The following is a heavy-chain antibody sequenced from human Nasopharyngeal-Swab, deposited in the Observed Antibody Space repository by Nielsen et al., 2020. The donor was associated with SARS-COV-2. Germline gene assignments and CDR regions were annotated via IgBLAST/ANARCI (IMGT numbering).Heavy chain of an antibody. Sequence: RQAPGKELEWIGYIYYSGSTKYNPSLKSRVTISVDTSKNQFPLKLSSVTAADTAVYYCARGYCSGGSCYRYYYYYYMDVWGKGTTVTVSS. V-gene: IGHV4-59*01. CDR2: IYYSGST. CDR3: ARGYCSGGSCYRYYYYYYMDV. J-gene: IGHJ6*03. D-gene: IGHD2-15*01.